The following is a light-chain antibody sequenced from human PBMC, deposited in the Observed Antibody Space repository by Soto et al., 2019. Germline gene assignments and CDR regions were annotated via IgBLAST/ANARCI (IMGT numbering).Light chain of an antibody. CDR1: ASNIGNDY. V-gene: IGLV1-51*01. CDR2: DNN. CDR3: GAWDSSLNVYV. Sequence: VLTQPPSVSAAPGHKVTISCSGTASNIGNDYVSWYQQLPGEAPQLLIYDNNRRPSGIPDRFSGSRSDTSATLGITGLQTGDEADYYCGAWDSSLNVYVFGTGTKVTV. J-gene: IGLJ1*01.